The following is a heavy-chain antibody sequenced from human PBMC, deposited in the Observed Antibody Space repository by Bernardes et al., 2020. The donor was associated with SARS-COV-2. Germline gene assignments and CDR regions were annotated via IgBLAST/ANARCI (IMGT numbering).Heavy chain of an antibody. V-gene: IGHV3-7*03. CDR1: GFTFSTFW. Sequence: GGSLRLSCAASGFTFSTFWMTWVRQAPGKGLEWVANINQDGSETFYVDSVKGRFTISRDNAKNSLFLQMDSLRAEDTAVYYCAKDDDRPLFGAPGFDSWGQGTLVTVSS. CDR2: INQDGSET. CDR3: AKDDDRPLFGAPGFDS. J-gene: IGHJ4*02. D-gene: IGHD3-3*01.